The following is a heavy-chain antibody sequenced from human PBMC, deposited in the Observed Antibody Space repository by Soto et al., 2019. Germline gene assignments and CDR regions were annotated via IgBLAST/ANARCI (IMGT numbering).Heavy chain of an antibody. Sequence: SVMVSSRASGGTFSSCTISWVRQAPGQGLEWMGRIIPILGIANYAQKFQGRVTITADKSTSTAYMELSSLRSEDTAVYYCARDHGIAVRRLGGDNWFDPWGQGTLVTVSS. J-gene: IGHJ5*02. CDR2: IIPILGIA. CDR3: ARDHGIAVRRLGGDNWFDP. V-gene: IGHV1-69*04. D-gene: IGHD6-19*01. CDR1: GGTFSSCT.